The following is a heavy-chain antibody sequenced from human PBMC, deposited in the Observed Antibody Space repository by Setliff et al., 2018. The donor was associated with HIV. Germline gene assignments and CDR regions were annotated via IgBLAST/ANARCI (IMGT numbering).Heavy chain of an antibody. CDR1: GFTFGDYA. V-gene: IGHV3-49*04. Sequence: LRLSCTASGFTFGDYAMSWVRQAPGKGLEWVGFIRSKAYGGTTEYAASVKGRFTISRDDSKSIAYLQMNSLKTEDTAVYYCTRGGGYYNFWSGYSPVYYYGMDVWGQGTTVTVSS. J-gene: IGHJ6*02. CDR3: TRGGGYYNFWSGYSPVYYYGMDV. D-gene: IGHD3-3*01. CDR2: IRSKAYGGTT.